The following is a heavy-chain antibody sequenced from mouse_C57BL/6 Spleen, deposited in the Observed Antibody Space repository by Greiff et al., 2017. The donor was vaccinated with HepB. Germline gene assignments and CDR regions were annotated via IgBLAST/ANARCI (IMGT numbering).Heavy chain of an antibody. CDR1: GFTFSDYY. CDR3: ARHEGYYDDWYFDV. CDR2: ISNGGGST. D-gene: IGHD2-3*01. Sequence: EVKLMESGGGLVQPGGSLKLSCAASGFTFSDYYMYWVRQTPEKRLEWVAYISNGGGSTYYPDTVKGRFTISRDNAKNTLYLKMSRLKSEDTAMYYCARHEGYYDDWYFDVWGTGTTVTVSS. J-gene: IGHJ1*03. V-gene: IGHV5-12*01.